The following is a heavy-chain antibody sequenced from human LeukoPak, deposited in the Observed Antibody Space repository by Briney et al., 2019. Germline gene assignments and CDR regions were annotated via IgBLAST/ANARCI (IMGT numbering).Heavy chain of an antibody. V-gene: IGHV3-11*04. CDR1: GFTFSDPY. D-gene: IGHD5-18*01. CDR2: ISGSGTDI. Sequence: GGSLRLSCEASGFTFSDPYMSWIRQAPGKGLECLSYISGSGTDINYADSVRGRFTISRDNAKNLLYLRMNDLRVEDTAVYYCARTARHLDYWGQGTLVTVSS. J-gene: IGHJ4*02. CDR3: ARTARHLDY.